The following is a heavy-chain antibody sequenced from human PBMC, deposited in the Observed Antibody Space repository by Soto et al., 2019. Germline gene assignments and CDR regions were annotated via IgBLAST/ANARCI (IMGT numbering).Heavy chain of an antibody. Sequence: SETLSLTCTVSGGSISSYYWSWIRQPPGKGLEWIGYIYYSGSTNYNPSLKSRVTISVDTSKNQFSLKLSSVTAADTAVYYCARDGYYYGMDVWGQGTTVTVSS. CDR2: IYYSGST. CDR1: GGSISSYY. J-gene: IGHJ6*02. CDR3: ARDGYYYGMDV. V-gene: IGHV4-59*01.